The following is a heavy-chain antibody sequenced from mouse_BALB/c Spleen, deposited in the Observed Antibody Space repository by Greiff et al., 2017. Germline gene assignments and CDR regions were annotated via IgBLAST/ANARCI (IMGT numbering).Heavy chain of an antibody. J-gene: IGHJ2*01. V-gene: IGHV5-6-5*01. CDR2: ISSGGST. CDR3: ARGGGYGNYFDY. Sequence: EVMLVESGGGLVKPGGSLKLSCAASGFTFSSYAMSWVRQTPEKRLEWVASISSGGSTYYPDSVKGRFTISRDNARNILYLQMSSLRPEDTAMYYCARGGGYGNYFDYWGQGTTLTVSS. CDR1: GFTFSSYA. D-gene: IGHD2-10*02.